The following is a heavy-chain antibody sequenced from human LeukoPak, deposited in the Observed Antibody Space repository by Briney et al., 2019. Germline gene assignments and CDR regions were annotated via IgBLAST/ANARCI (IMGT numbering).Heavy chain of an antibody. Sequence: PSETLSLTCTVSGGSVSGYYWSWIRQTPGKGLEWIGYIYYSVSTNYNPSLKSRVTISVDTSKNQFSLNLSSVTAADTAVYYCARGVREKNRGFLLYYYYYYMDVWGKGTTVAISS. V-gene: IGHV4-59*02. CDR1: GGSVSGYY. CDR2: IYYSVST. CDR3: ARGVREKNRGFLLYYYYYYMDV. J-gene: IGHJ6*03. D-gene: IGHD3-10*01.